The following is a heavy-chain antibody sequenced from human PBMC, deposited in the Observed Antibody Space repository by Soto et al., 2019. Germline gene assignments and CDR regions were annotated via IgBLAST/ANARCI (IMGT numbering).Heavy chain of an antibody. CDR1: GFTFSSHA. J-gene: IGHJ3*02. CDR2: ISGSGGST. Sequence: EVQLLESGGGLVQPGGSLRLSCAASGFTFSSHAMSWVRQAPGKGLEWVSGISGSGGSTYSADSVKGRFTISRDNSKNTLYLQMNSLRPEDTALYYCAKQLNYVFWSGYPDAFDIWGQGTMVIVSS. CDR3: AKQLNYVFWSGYPDAFDI. V-gene: IGHV3-23*01. D-gene: IGHD3-3*01.